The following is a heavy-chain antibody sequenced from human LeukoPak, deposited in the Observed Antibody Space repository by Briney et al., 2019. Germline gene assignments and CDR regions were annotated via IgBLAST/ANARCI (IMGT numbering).Heavy chain of an antibody. CDR2: ISGSGGST. CDR3: ARAPDYYGSGSYYPTRRQLDY. J-gene: IGHJ4*02. D-gene: IGHD3-10*01. Sequence: PGGSLRLSCAASGFTFSSYAMSWVRQAPGKGLEWVSAISGSGGSTYYADSVKGRFTISRDNSKNTLYLQMNSLRAEDTAVYHCARAPDYYGSGSYYPTRRQLDYWGQGTLVTVSS. V-gene: IGHV3-23*01. CDR1: GFTFSSYA.